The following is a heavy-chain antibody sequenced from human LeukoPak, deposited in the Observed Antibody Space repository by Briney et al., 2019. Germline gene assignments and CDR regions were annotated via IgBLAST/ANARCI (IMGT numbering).Heavy chain of an antibody. CDR2: ISWNSGSI. Sequence: GGSLRLSCAASGFSFDDYAMHWVRQAPGKGLEWVSGISWNSGSIGYADSVKGRFTISRDNAKNSLYLQMNSLRAEDTALYYCAKDDYLDYWGQGTLVTVSS. V-gene: IGHV3-9*01. CDR3: AKDDYLDY. J-gene: IGHJ4*02. CDR1: GFSFDDYA.